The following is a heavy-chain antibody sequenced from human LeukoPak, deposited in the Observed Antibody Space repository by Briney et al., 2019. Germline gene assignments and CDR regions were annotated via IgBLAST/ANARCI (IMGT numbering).Heavy chain of an antibody. D-gene: IGHD3-22*01. V-gene: IGHV3-15*01. J-gene: IGHJ4*02. CDR2: IKSKSDSGTT. CDR1: GFTFSNAW. CDR3: TTAAYYYDSSTYYPRVGLDY. Sequence: GGSLRLSCAASGFTFSNAWMSWVRQAPGKGLEWVGHIKSKSDSGTTDYAAPLKGRFTISRDDLKNTLSLQMNSLKTEDTAVYFCTTAAYYYDSSTYYPRVGLDYWGQGTLVTVSS.